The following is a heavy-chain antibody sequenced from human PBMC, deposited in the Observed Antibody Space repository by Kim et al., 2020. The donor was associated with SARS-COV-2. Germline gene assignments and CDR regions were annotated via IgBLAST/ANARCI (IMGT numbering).Heavy chain of an antibody. V-gene: IGHV3-30*18. CDR3: AKAHAHD. CDR2: ISYDGSNK. Sequence: GGSLRLSCAASGFTFSSYGMHWVRQAPGKGLEWVAVISYDGSNKYYADSVTGRFTISRDNYKNTLYLQMNSLRAEDTAVDYCAKAHAHDWGQGTLVTVSS. CDR1: GFTFSSYG. J-gene: IGHJ4*02.